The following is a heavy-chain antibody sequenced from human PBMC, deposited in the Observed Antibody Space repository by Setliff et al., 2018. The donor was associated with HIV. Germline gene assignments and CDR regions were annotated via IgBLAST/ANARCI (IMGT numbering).Heavy chain of an antibody. V-gene: IGHV4-4*07. D-gene: IGHD3-9*01. CDR2: LHASGNT. CDR1: GDSTSNSY. J-gene: IGHJ6*03. CDR3: ARDVLKSNYLGYYYYLDV. Sequence: SETLSLTCSVSGDSTSNSYWSWIRQPAGKGLEWIGRLHASGNTNYNPSLKSRVTMSIDTSKNQLSLRLTSVTAAGTAVYYCARDVLKSNYLGYYYYLDVWGKGTTVTVSS.